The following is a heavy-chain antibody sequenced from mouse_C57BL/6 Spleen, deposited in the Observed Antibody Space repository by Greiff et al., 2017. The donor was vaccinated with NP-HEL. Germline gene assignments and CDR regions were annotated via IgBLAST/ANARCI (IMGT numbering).Heavy chain of an antibody. CDR1: GYTFTSYW. CDR3: ARLDTTVVATDDY. CDR2: IDPSDSET. V-gene: IGHV1-52*01. Sequence: VQLQQSGAELVRPGSSVKLSCKASGYTFTSYWMHWVKQRPIQGLEWIGNIDPSDSETHYNQKFKDKATLTVDESSSTAYMQLSSLTSEDSAVYYCARLDTTVVATDDYWGQGTTLTVSS. J-gene: IGHJ2*01. D-gene: IGHD1-1*01.